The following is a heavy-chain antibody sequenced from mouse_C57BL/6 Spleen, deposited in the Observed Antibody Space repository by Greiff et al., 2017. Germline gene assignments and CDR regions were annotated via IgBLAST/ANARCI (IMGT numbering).Heavy chain of an antibody. CDR1: GYTFTSYW. V-gene: IGHV1-69*01. CDR2: IDPSDSYT. Sequence: VKQSCKASGYTFTSYWMHWVKQRPGQGLEWIGEIDPSDSYTNYNQKFKGKSTLTVDKSSSTAYMQLSSLTSEDSAVYYCARKGYYGSRTGYFDVWGTGTTVTVSS. CDR3: ARKGYYGSRTGYFDV. D-gene: IGHD1-1*01. J-gene: IGHJ1*03.